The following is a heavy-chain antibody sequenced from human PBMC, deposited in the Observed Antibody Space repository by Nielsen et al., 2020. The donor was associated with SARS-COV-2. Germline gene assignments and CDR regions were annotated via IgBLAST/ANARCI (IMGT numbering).Heavy chain of an antibody. Sequence: GESLKISCKGSGYSFTSYWISWVRQMPGKGLEWMGRIDPSDSYANYSPSFQGQVTISADKSIDTAYLQWSSLKATDTAIYYCARSGNAGPPYYFYAMDVWGQGTTVTVSS. CDR3: ARSGNAGPPYYFYAMDV. CDR2: IDPSDSYA. CDR1: GYSFTSYW. J-gene: IGHJ6*02. V-gene: IGHV5-10-1*04. D-gene: IGHD1-1*01.